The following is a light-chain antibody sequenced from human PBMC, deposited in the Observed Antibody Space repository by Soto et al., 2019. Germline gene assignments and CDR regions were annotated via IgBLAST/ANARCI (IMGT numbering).Light chain of an antibody. V-gene: IGKV1-39*01. J-gene: IGKJ1*01. CDR3: QQSYSHPKT. Sequence: DIQMTQSPSSLSASVGDRVTITCQAGQSFSTYVNWYQQKPGQAPQVVIYGASSLQSGVPSRFSGSGSGTDFTLTISSLQAEDFATYYGQQSYSHPKTFGQGTKVE. CDR2: GAS. CDR1: QSFSTY.